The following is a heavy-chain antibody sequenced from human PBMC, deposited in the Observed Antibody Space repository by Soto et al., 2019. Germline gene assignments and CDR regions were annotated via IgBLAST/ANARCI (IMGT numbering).Heavy chain of an antibody. CDR1: GGSISSGASY. Sequence: TSETLSLTCTVSGGSISSGASYWSWIRQHPGKGLEWIGYIHSTGTTYYNPSLKSRVTISVDTSKNQFSLKLSSVTAADTAVYYCGRISSHGDYAYWGQGTLVTVSS. J-gene: IGHJ4*02. D-gene: IGHD4-17*01. V-gene: IGHV4-31*03. CDR2: IHSTGTT. CDR3: GRISSHGDYAY.